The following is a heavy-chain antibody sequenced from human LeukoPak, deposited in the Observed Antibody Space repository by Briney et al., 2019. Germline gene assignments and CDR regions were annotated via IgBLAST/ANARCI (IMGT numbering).Heavy chain of an antibody. CDR2: IYYSGST. CDR1: GGSISSSSYY. CDR3: ARRIVVNRGLDY. V-gene: IGHV4-39*01. Sequence: SETLSLTCTVSGGSISSSSYYWGWIRQPPGKGLEWIGSIYYSGSTYYNPSLKSRVTISVDTSKNQFSLKLSSVTAADTAVYYCARRIVVNRGLDYWGQGTLVTVSS. J-gene: IGHJ4*02. D-gene: IGHD2-21*01.